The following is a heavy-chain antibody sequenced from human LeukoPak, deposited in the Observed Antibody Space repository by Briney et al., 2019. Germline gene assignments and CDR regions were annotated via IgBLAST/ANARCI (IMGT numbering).Heavy chain of an antibody. CDR3: ARQGRYMAAAGTPNFDY. CDR2: IYYNGGT. Sequence: SETLSLTCTVSGVSISSYYWSWIRQPPGKGLEWIGYIYYNGGTNYNPSLKSRVTISVDTSKNQFSLKLSSVTAADTAVYYCARQGRYMAAAGTPNFDYWGQGALVTVSS. CDR1: GVSISSYY. V-gene: IGHV4-59*08. D-gene: IGHD6-13*01. J-gene: IGHJ4*02.